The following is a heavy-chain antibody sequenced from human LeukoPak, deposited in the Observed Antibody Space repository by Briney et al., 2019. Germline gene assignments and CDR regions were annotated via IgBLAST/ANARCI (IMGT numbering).Heavy chain of an antibody. V-gene: IGHV3-20*04. CDR2: INWNGNNI. Sequence: GGSLRLSCAASGFIFDDYDMSWVRQVPGKGLEWVSNINWNGNNIGYAGSVKGRFTISRDNAKNSVYLQMNSLRAEDTAFYYCARGLMGGYPRFDYWGQGTLVTVSS. CDR1: GFIFDDYD. CDR3: ARGLMGGYPRFDY. D-gene: IGHD3-22*01. J-gene: IGHJ4*02.